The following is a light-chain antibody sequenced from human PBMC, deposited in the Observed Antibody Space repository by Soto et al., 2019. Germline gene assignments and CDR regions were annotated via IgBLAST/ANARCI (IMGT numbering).Light chain of an antibody. CDR2: DAS. CDR1: HSVSSY. CDR3: QQHSNRQGIT. J-gene: IGKJ4*01. Sequence: EIVLTQSPATLSLSPGERATLSCRASHSVSSYLAWYQQKPGQATRLLIYDASNRATGTPARFSGSGSGTDFTPTISSLKTEDCAVYYCQQHSNRQGITFGGGTKVEIK. V-gene: IGKV3-11*01.